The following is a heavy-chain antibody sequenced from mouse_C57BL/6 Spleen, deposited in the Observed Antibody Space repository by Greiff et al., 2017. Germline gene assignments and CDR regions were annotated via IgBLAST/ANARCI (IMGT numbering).Heavy chain of an antibody. CDR3: ASRAYYYYSWFDY. CDR2: IDPSDSET. D-gene: IGHD2-4*01. CDR1: GYTFTSYW. Sequence: VQLQQPGAELVRPGSSVKLSCKASGYTFTSYWMHWVKQRPIQGLEWIGNIDPSDSETNYNQKFKDKATLTVDKSSSTAYMQLSSLTSEDSAVYYCASRAYYYYSWFDYWGQGTLVTVSA. V-gene: IGHV1-52*01. J-gene: IGHJ3*01.